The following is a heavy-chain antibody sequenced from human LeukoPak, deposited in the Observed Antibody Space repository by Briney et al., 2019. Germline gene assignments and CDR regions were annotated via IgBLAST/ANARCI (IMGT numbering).Heavy chain of an antibody. CDR1: GGSISSYY. CDR3: AREGCSSTSCQYYYYGMDV. V-gene: IGHV4-34*01. CDR2: INHSGST. J-gene: IGHJ6*02. D-gene: IGHD2-2*01. Sequence: SETLSLTCTVSGGSISSYYWSWIRQPPGKGLEWIGEINHSGSTNYNPSLKSRVTISVDTSKNQFSLKLSSVTAADTAVYYCAREGCSSTSCQYYYYGMDVWGQGTTVTVSS.